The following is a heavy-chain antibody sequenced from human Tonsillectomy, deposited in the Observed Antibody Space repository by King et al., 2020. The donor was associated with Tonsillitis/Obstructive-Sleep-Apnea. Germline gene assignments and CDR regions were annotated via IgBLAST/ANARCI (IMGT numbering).Heavy chain of an antibody. CDR1: GYRFTSYW. CDR2: IYPGDSDT. CDR3: ARLLGLTTVTTWAFDY. D-gene: IGHD4-11*01. Sequence: QLVQSGAEVKKPGESLKISCKGSGYRFTSYWIGCVRQMPGKGLEWMGIIYPGDSDTRYSPSFRGQVTISADKSISTAYLQWSSLKASDTAKYYCARLLGLTTVTTWAFDYWGQGTLVTVSS. J-gene: IGHJ4*02. V-gene: IGHV5-51*01.